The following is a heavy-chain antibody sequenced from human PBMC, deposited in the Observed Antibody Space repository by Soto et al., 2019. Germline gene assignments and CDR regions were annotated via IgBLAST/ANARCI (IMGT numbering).Heavy chain of an antibody. J-gene: IGHJ6*02. D-gene: IGHD6-19*01. CDR1: GGSFSGYY. CDR3: ARFSGSYYYAMDG. V-gene: IGHV4-34*01. Sequence: QVRLQQWGAGLLKPSGTLSLTCAVYGGSFSGYYWSWMRQPPGEGRDGSGGVNHSGVTNYKQSLRRRVTVAVDTSQNPFSLQLMSVTAADMALYYCARFSGSYYYAMDGWGQGATVTVSS. CDR2: VNHSGVT.